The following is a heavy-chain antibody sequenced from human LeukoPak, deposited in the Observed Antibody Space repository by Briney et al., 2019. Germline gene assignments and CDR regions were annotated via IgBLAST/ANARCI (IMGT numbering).Heavy chain of an antibody. CDR2: ISNDGGTI. D-gene: IGHD3-3*01. J-gene: IGHJ4*02. CDR1: GFNLSTYE. V-gene: IGHV3-48*03. Sequence: GGSLRLSCAPSGFNLSTYEMNWVRQAPGKGLEWVSHISNDGGTIYYADSVRGRFSISRDNAKNSLYLQMTSLRAEDTAVYYCAILDAGIPFDSWDQGTLVTVSS. CDR3: AILDAGIPFDS.